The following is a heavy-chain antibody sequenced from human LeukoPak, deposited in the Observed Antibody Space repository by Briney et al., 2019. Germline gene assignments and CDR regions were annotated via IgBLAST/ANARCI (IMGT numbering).Heavy chain of an antibody. CDR3: ARSSSYDAFDY. Sequence: PGGSLRLSGAASGFTFSSYAMSWVRQAPGKGLEWVSAISGSGGSSYYADCVKGQFTISRDNSKNTLYLQMNSLRAEDTAVYYCARSSSYDAFDYWGQGTLVTVSS. J-gene: IGHJ4*02. CDR1: GFTFSSYA. CDR2: ISGSGGSS. D-gene: IGHD6-6*01. V-gene: IGHV3-23*01.